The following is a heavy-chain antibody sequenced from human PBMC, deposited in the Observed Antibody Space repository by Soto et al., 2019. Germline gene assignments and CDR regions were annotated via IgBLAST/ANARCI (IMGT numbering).Heavy chain of an antibody. CDR2: INPSDSHT. CDR1: GYTFTNHW. CDR3: ARHASYYVSSGYFGTY. Sequence: GESLKISCQGSGYTFTNHWITWVRQMPGKVLEWMGRINPSDSHTNYSPSFQGHVTMSVDKPISTAYLQWSSLKASDSAMYYCARHASYYVSSGYFGTYWGQGXLVTVYS. J-gene: IGHJ4*02. D-gene: IGHD3-22*01. V-gene: IGHV5-10-1*01.